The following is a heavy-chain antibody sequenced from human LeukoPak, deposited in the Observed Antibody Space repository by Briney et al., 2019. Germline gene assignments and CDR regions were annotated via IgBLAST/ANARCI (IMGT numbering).Heavy chain of an antibody. CDR2: ISYDGSNK. V-gene: IGHV3-30*01. CDR1: GFTFSSYA. Sequence: GGSLRLSCAASGFTFSSYAMHWVRQAPGKGLEWVAVISYDGSNKYYADSVKGRFTISRDNSKNTLYLQMNSLRAEDTAVYYCARDPFRTVVAATLNWFDPWGQGTLVTVSS. D-gene: IGHD2-15*01. CDR3: ARDPFRTVVAATLNWFDP. J-gene: IGHJ5*02.